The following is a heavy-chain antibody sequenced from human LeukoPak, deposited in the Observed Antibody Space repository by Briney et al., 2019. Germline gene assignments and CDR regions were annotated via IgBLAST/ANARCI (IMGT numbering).Heavy chain of an antibody. D-gene: IGHD5-18*01. V-gene: IGHV4-59*08. CDR1: GGSTSSYY. CDR3: ARRHDTAMVSDL. J-gene: IGHJ2*01. CDR2: IYYSGST. Sequence: KPSETLSLSCTVSGGSTSSYYWSWIRQPPGKGLEWIGYIYYSGSTNYNPSLKSRVTISVDTSMNQFSLKLSSVTAADTAVYYCARRHDTAMVSDLWRRGTLVTVSS.